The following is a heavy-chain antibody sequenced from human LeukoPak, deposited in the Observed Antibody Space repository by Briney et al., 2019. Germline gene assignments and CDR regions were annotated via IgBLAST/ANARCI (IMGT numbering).Heavy chain of an antibody. CDR2: MNPNSGNT. CDR3: ATGIKFQLELGNY. V-gene: IGHV1-8*01. Sequence: GASVKVSCKASGYTFTSYDINWVRQATGQGLEWMGWMNPNSGNTGYAQKFQGRVTMTEDTSTDTAYMELSSLRSEDTAVYYCATGIKFQLELGNYWGQGTLVTVSS. D-gene: IGHD1-7*01. CDR1: GYTFTSYD. J-gene: IGHJ4*02.